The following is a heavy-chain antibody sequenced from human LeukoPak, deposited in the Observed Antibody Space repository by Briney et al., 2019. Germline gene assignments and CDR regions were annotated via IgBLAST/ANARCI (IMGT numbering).Heavy chain of an antibody. D-gene: IGHD3-3*01. CDR3: ARGGDFWSGYQGYYYYYMDV. Sequence: GASVKVSCKASGGTFSSYAISWVRQAPGQGLEWMGGIIPIFGTANYAQKFQGRVTITTDESTSTAYMELSSLRSEDTAVYYCARGGDFWSGYQGYYYYYMDVWGKGTTVTVPS. J-gene: IGHJ6*03. CDR1: GGTFSSYA. V-gene: IGHV1-69*05. CDR2: IIPIFGTA.